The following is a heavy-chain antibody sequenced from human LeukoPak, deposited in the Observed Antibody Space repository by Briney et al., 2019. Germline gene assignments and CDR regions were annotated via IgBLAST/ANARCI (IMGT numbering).Heavy chain of an antibody. CDR2: INPNSGGT. CDR1: GYTFTGYY. J-gene: IGHJ4*02. V-gene: IGHV1-2*02. CDR3: ARVVGGYSGYEDY. Sequence: ASVKVSCKASGYTFTGYYMHWVRQAPGQGLEWVGWINPNSGGTNYAQKFQGRVTMTRDTSISTAYMELSRLRSDDTAVYYCARVVGGYSGYEDYWGQGTLVTVSS. D-gene: IGHD5-12*01.